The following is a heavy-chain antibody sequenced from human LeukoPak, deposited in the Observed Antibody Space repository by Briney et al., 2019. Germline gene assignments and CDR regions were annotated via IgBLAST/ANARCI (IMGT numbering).Heavy chain of an antibody. CDR3: ATDGVRAAGGSWFEP. D-gene: IGHD6-13*01. CDR2: FDPEDGET. CDR1: RYTLTELF. J-gene: IGHJ5*02. Sequence: ASVKVSCKVSRYTLTELFMHWVRQAPGKGLEWMGGFDPEDGETIYAQKFQGRVTMTEDTSTDTAYMELSSLRSEDTAVYYCATDGVRAAGGSWFEPWGQGSLVTVSS. V-gene: IGHV1-24*01.